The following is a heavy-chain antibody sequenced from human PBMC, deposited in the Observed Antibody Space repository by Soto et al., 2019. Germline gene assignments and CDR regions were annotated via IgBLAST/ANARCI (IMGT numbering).Heavy chain of an antibody. Sequence: GGSLRLSCAASGFTFSNAWMSWVRQAPGKGLEWVGRIKSKTDGGTTDYAAPVKGRFTISRDDSKNTLYLQMNSLKTEDTAVYYCQFFYGSGSYYYYYYYMDVWGKGTTVTVSS. J-gene: IGHJ6*03. V-gene: IGHV3-15*01. CDR3: QFFYGSGSYYYYYYYMDV. CDR1: GFTFSNAW. CDR2: IKSKTDGGTT. D-gene: IGHD3-10*01.